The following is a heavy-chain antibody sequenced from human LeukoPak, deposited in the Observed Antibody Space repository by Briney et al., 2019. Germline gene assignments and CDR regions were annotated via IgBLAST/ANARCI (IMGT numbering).Heavy chain of an antibody. V-gene: IGHV3-30*02. CDR3: AKVLAVTSYGAKSVFDH. Sequence: QTSETLSLTCAVYGGSFSGYYWTWVRQAPGKGLEWVAFIWYDGSNKYYADSVKGRFTISRDNSKNTVYLQMNSLRAEDTAVYYCAKVLAVTSYGAKSVFDHWGQGTLVTVSS. J-gene: IGHJ4*02. CDR2: IWYDGSNK. CDR1: GGSFSGYY. D-gene: IGHD4-23*01.